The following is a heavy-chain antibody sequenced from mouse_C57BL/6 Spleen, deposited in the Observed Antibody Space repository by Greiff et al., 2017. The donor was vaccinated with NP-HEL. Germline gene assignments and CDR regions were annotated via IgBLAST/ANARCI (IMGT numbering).Heavy chain of an antibody. Sequence: EVKLMESGPGLVKPSQSLSLTCSVTGYSITSGYYWNWIRQFPGNKLEWMGYISYDGSNNYNPSLKNRISITRDTSQNQFFLKLNSVTTEDTATYYCARADYYGSSYAWFAYWGQGTLVTVSA. CDR1: GYSITSGYY. J-gene: IGHJ3*01. V-gene: IGHV3-6*01. D-gene: IGHD1-1*01. CDR3: ARADYYGSSYAWFAY. CDR2: ISYDGSN.